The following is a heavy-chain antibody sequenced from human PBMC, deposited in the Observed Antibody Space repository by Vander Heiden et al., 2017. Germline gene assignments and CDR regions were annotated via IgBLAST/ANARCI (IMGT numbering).Heavy chain of an antibody. D-gene: IGHD2-15*01. Sequence: EVQLVESGGGLVQPGGSLRLSCAASGFTFSSYSMNWVRQAPGKGLEWVSYISSSSSTIYDADSVKGRFTISRDNAKNSLYMQMKRMRDEDTAVYYGARGNKWVDFDYWGQGTMVTVSS. J-gene: IGHJ4*02. V-gene: IGHV3-48*02. CDR1: GFTFSSYS. CDR2: ISSSSSTI. CDR3: ARGNKWVDFDY.